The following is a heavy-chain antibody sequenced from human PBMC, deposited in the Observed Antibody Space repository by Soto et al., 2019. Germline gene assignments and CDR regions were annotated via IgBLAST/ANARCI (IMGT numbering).Heavy chain of an antibody. CDR2: ISSSSSTI. Sequence: EVQLVESGGGLVQPGGSLRLSCAASGFTFSSYSMNWVRQAPGKGLEWVSYISSSSSTIYYADSVKGRFTISRDNAKNSLFLHMNSVSAAYSAVYYCARDVSYGLFDYWGQGTLVTVSS. CDR3: ARDVSYGLFDY. J-gene: IGHJ4*02. V-gene: IGHV3-48*01. D-gene: IGHD1-26*01. CDR1: GFTFSSYS.